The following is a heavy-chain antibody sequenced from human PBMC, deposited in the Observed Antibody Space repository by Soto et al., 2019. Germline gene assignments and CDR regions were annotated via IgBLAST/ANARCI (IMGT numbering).Heavy chain of an antibody. CDR1: GGSISSYY. CDR2: IYYSGST. J-gene: IGHJ4*02. V-gene: IGHV4-59*01. D-gene: IGHD7-27*01. CDR3: GRRWGTYFDY. Sequence: SETLSLTCTVSGGSISSYYWSWIRQPPGKGLEWIGYIYYSGSTDYDPSLKSRVTISVDTSKNQFSLKLSSVTAADTAVYYCGRRWGTYFDYWGQGTLVTVSS.